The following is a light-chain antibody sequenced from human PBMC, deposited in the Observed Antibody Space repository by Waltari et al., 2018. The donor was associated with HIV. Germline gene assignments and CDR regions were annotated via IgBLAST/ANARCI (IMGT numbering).Light chain of an antibody. CDR2: EVS. V-gene: IGLV2-11*03. J-gene: IGLJ1*01. CDR1: SSHVGGYNS. Sequence: SVTISCNGTSSHVGGYNSVSWYQQHPGKATKLLIYEVSKWPSGVPDRFSGSKSGNPACLTSTGLRADDEADYCCCAYGGTSNVFGTGSKVTIL. CDR3: CAYGGTSNV.